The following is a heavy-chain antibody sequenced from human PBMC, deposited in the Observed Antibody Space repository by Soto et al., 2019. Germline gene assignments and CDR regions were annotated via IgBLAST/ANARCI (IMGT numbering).Heavy chain of an antibody. D-gene: IGHD3-10*01. CDR1: GSSVSSGFY. CDR3: TRVTESTLDP. Sequence: SETLSLTCTVSGSSVSSGFYWGWIRQSPGKGLDWIGSVYPSGNTYYNPSFRGRITISVDTSKNQFSLKLNSVTAADTAMYFCTRVTESTLDPWGQGTLVTVSS. V-gene: IGHV4-38-2*02. CDR2: VYPSGNT. J-gene: IGHJ5*02.